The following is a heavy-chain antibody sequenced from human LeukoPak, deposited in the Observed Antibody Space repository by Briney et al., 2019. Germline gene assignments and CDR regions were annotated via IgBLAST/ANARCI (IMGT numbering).Heavy chain of an antibody. J-gene: IGHJ4*02. CDR1: GVSIGSYY. V-gene: IGHV4-59*01. CDR2: IYYSGSA. Sequence: SETLSLTCTVSGVSIGSYYWSWIRQPPGKGLEWIGYIYYSGSANYNPSLKGRVTISVDTSKNQFSLKLSSVTAADTAVYYCAREIDGYNYRYFDYWGQGTLVTVSS. D-gene: IGHD5-24*01. CDR3: AREIDGYNYRYFDY.